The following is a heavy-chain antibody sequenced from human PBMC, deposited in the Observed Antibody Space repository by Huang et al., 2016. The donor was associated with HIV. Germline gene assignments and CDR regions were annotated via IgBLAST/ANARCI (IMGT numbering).Heavy chain of an antibody. J-gene: IGHJ3*01. D-gene: IGHD3-3*01. CDR3: TKKNVDDFWSESYTGGAFHV. CDR1: GYSFSSFG. V-gene: IGHV1-18*01. Sequence: QEHLEQSGAEVQKTGASVKVSCKASGYSFSSFGISWVRQAHGHGLEWMGWISSYNGKANYAQKLQGKITMTTDTSTSTAYMELRSLRSDDTAVYYCTKKNVDDFWSESYTGGAFHVWGQGTMVTVSS. CDR2: ISSYNGKA.